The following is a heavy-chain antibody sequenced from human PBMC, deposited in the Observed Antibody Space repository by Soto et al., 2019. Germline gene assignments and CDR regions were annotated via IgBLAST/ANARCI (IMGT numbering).Heavy chain of an antibody. D-gene: IGHD1-1*01. CDR1: GASVRSYH. V-gene: IGHV4-4*07. CDR2: IQMSGTT. CDR3: AKDRSTMRWFDP. Sequence: QVRLQESGPGLVKPSETLSLTCAVSGASVRSYHWSWIRQAAGKGLEWIGRIQMSGTTNYNPSLKTRVTMSLDTSKNGVSLRMTSVTAADTAVYFCAKDRSTMRWFDPWGQGILVTVSS. J-gene: IGHJ5*02.